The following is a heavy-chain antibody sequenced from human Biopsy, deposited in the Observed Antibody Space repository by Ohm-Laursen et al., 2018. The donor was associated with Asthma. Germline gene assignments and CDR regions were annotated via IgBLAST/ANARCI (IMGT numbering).Heavy chain of an antibody. D-gene: IGHD6-19*01. J-gene: IGHJ4*02. CDR1: RFTYE. CDR2: IWYDGRKK. Sequence: SLRLSCAASRFTYEMHCVRQAPGKGLEWVSFIWYDGRKKTYADSVKGRFTISRDNSKNTLYLQMNSLRAEDTAVYYCAGEGVAGTHIEDWGQGTLVTVSS. V-gene: IGHV3-33*08. CDR3: AGEGVAGTHIED.